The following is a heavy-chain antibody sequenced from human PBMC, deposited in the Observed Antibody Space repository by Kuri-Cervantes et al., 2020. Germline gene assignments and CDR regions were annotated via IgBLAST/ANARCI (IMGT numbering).Heavy chain of an antibody. Sequence: GGSLSLSCAASGIHLCNSDMNGVRPAPVEGLEWVAVIWYDGSNKYYADSVKGRVTISRDNSTNTLYLQMTGLRAEDTAVYYCAIETGAARYFDYWGQGTQVTVSS. CDR3: AIETGAARYFDY. J-gene: IGHJ4*02. CDR2: IWYDGSNK. V-gene: IGHV3-33*08. CDR1: GIHLCNSD. D-gene: IGHD6-6*01.